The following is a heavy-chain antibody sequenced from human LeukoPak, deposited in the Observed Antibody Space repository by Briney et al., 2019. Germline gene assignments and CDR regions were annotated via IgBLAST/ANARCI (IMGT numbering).Heavy chain of an antibody. CDR1: GFTFSSYG. J-gene: IGHJ6*02. V-gene: IGHV3-30*18. CDR2: ISYDGSNK. CDR3: AKDFMEAGYYESSGYYLPYYYGMDV. D-gene: IGHD3-22*01. Sequence: SGGSLRLSCAASGFTFSSYGMHWVRQAPGKGLEWVAVISYDGSNKYYADSVKGRFTISRDNSKNTLYLQMNSLRAEDTAVYYCAKDFMEAGYYESSGYYLPYYYGMDVWGQGTTVTVSS.